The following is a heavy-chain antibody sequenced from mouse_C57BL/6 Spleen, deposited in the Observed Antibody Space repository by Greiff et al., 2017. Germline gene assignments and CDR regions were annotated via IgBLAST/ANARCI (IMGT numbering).Heavy chain of an antibody. CDR2: IDPSDSYT. V-gene: IGHV1-59*01. CDR1: GYTFTSYW. J-gene: IGHJ4*01. CDR3: TTPVVAPHYYAMDY. D-gene: IGHD1-1*01. Sequence: QVQLQQPGAELVRPGTSVKLSCKASGYTFTSYWMHWVKQRPGQGLEWIGVIDPSDSYTNYNQKFKGKATLTADTSSNTAYLQLSSLTSEDTAVYYCTTPVVAPHYYAMDYWGQGTSVTVSS.